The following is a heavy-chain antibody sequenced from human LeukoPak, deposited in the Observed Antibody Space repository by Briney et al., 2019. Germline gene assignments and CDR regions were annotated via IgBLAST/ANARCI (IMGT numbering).Heavy chain of an antibody. J-gene: IGHJ3*02. CDR3: ARDQSTLDAFDI. Sequence: SETLSLTCTVSGGSISSYYWSWIRQPPGKGLEWIGYIYYSGSTNYNPSLKSRVTISVDTSKNQFSLKLSSVTAADTAVYYCARDQSTLDAFDIWGQGTMVTVSS. CDR2: IYYSGST. CDR1: GGSISSYY. V-gene: IGHV4-59*01.